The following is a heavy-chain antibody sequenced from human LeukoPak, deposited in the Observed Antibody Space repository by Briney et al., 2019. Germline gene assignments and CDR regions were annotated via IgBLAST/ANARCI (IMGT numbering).Heavy chain of an antibody. CDR3: ARAGQPGGYSYDGQSRYYYYYYMDV. Sequence: GESLKISCKGSGYRFTSYWIGWVRQMPGKGLEWMGIIYPGDSDTRYSPSLQGQVPISADKSISTAYLQWSSLKASDTAMYYCARAGQPGGYSYDGQSRYYYYYYMDVWGKGTTVTVSS. CDR2: IYPGDSDT. J-gene: IGHJ6*03. V-gene: IGHV5-51*01. D-gene: IGHD5-18*01. CDR1: GYRFTSYW.